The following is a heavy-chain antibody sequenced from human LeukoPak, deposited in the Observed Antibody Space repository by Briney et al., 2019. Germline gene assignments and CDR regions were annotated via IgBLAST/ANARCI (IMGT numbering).Heavy chain of an antibody. J-gene: IGHJ4*02. CDR2: FDPEDGET. Sequence: ASVKVSCKVSGYTLTELSTHWVRQAPGKGLEWMGGFDPEDGETIYAQKFQGRVTMTEDTSTDTAYMELSSLRSEDTAVYYCATGWATGSSWSFDYWGQGTLVTVSS. CDR1: GYTLTELS. D-gene: IGHD6-13*01. CDR3: ATGWATGSSWSFDY. V-gene: IGHV1-24*01.